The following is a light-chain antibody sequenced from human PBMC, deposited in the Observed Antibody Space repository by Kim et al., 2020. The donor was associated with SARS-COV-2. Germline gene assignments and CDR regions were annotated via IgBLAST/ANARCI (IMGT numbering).Light chain of an antibody. Sequence: ADVGDRVTISCRASQDISKSFGWYQQKTGEVPKVLRYATSTLQSGVPFRFSGSVSGTECTLTISSLQPEDVATYYCQKYNSAPFIFGGGTKVDIK. J-gene: IGKJ4*01. CDR1: QDISKS. V-gene: IGKV1-27*01. CDR2: ATS. CDR3: QKYNSAPFI.